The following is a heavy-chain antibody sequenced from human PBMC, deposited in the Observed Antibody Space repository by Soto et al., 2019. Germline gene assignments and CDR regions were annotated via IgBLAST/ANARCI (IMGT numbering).Heavy chain of an antibody. V-gene: IGHV3-30*18. Sequence: QVQLVESGGGVVQPGRSLRLSCAASGFTFSNYGIHWVRQAPGKGLEGVAVISYDGNNKYYADSVEGRFTISRDNSKNPVYLQMNRLRDEDTAMYYCAKDTGYCTKGVCLSNWFDSWGQGTLVNVSS. D-gene: IGHD2-8*01. CDR3: AKDTGYCTKGVCLSNWFDS. CDR1: GFTFSNYG. CDR2: ISYDGNNK. J-gene: IGHJ5*01.